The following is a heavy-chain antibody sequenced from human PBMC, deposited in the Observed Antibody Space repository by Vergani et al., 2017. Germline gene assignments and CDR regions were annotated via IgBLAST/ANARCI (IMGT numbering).Heavy chain of an antibody. V-gene: IGHV3-30*02. Sequence: QVQLVESGGGVVQPGGSLRLSCAASGFTFSSYGMHWVRQAPGKGLEWVAFIWYDGSNKYYADSVKGRFTISRDNSKNTLYLQMNSLRAEDTAVYYCAKDLGGSGWYFSVHYYYGMDVWGQGTTVTVSS. CDR3: AKDLGGSGWYFSVHYYYGMDV. CDR2: IWYDGSNK. J-gene: IGHJ6*02. CDR1: GFTFSSYG. D-gene: IGHD6-19*01.